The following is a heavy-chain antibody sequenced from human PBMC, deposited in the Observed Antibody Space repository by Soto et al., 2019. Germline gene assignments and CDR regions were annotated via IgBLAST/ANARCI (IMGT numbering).Heavy chain of an antibody. Sequence: PEETLSLTCTVSGGSISSYYWSWIRQPPGKGLEWIGYIYYSGSTNYNPSLKSRVTISVDTSKNQFSLKLSSVTAADTAVYYCARTRIFGVAGFDYWGQGTLVTVSS. CDR1: GGSISSYY. J-gene: IGHJ4*02. CDR3: ARTRIFGVAGFDY. V-gene: IGHV4-59*01. CDR2: IYYSGST. D-gene: IGHD3-3*01.